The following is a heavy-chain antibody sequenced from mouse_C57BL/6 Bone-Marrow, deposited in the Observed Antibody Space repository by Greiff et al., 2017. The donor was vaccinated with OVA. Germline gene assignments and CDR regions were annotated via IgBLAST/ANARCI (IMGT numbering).Heavy chain of an antibody. D-gene: IGHD2-3*01. CDR3: TRDGYYAMDY. CDR2: ISSGGDYI. V-gene: IGHV5-9-1*02. J-gene: IGHJ4*01. Sequence: DVMLVESGEGLVKPGGSLTLSCAASGFTFSSYAMSWVRQTPEKRLEWVAYISSGGDYIYYADTVKGRFTISRDNARNTLYLQMSSLKSEDTAMYYCTRDGYYAMDYWGQGTSVTVSS. CDR1: GFTFSSYA.